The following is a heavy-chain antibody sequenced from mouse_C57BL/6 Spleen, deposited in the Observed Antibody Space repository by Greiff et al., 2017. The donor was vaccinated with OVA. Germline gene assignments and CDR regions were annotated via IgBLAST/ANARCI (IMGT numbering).Heavy chain of an antibody. J-gene: IGHJ2*01. CDR1: GFNIKDDY. Sequence: EVMLVESGAELVRPGASVKLSCTASGFNIKDDYMHWVKQRPEQGLEWIGWIDPENGDTAYASKFQGKATITADTSSNTAYLQLSSLTSEDTAVYYCTPLGMGYWGQGTTLTVSS. CDR2: IDPENGDT. CDR3: TPLGMGY. D-gene: IGHD4-1*01. V-gene: IGHV14-4*01.